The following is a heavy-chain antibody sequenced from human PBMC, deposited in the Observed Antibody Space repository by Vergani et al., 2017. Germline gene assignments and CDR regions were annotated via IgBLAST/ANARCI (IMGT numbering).Heavy chain of an antibody. J-gene: IGHJ5*02. CDR1: GGSISSGGYY. D-gene: IGHD2-15*01. CDR3: ARGDCSGCSCYSASVGFDP. V-gene: IGHV4-31*03. CDR2: TYYSGRT. Sequence: QVQLQESGPELVKPSQTLSLTCTVSGGSISSGGYYWSWIRQHPGKGLEWIGYTYYSGRTYYNPSLKRRVTISVDTSKNQFSLKLSSVTAADTAVYYCARGDCSGCSCYSASVGFDPWGQGTLVTVSS.